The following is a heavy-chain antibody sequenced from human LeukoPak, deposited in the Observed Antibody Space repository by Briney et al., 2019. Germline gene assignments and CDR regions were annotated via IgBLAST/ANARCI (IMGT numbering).Heavy chain of an antibody. CDR2: INQDGSEK. CDR1: GFTFNIYW. V-gene: IGHV3-7*05. CDR3: ARDKSYGDSEDY. D-gene: IGHD4-17*01. Sequence: GGSLRLSCAASGFTFNIYWMSWVRQAPGKGLEWVANINQDGSEKYYVDSVKGRFTISRDNAKNSLYLQMNSLRAEDTAVYYCARDKSYGDSEDYWGQGTLVTVSS. J-gene: IGHJ4*02.